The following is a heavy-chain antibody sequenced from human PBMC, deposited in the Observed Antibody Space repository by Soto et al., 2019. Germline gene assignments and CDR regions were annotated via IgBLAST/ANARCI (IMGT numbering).Heavy chain of an antibody. D-gene: IGHD2-15*01. CDR2: IRAYNGNT. Sequence: QVQLVQSGAEVKKPGASVKVSCKASGYTFTSYGISWVRQAPGQGLEWMGWIRAYNGNTNYAQKLQGRVTMTTDTSRRTAYMDLRSLRSDDTAVYYCASDLSDVVVVAATLHYFDYWGQGTLVTVSS. J-gene: IGHJ4*02. CDR3: ASDLSDVVVVAATLHYFDY. V-gene: IGHV1-18*01. CDR1: GYTFTSYG.